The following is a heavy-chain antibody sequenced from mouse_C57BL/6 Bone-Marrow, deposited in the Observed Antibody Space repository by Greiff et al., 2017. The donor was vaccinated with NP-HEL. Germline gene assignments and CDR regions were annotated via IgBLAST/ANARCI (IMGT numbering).Heavy chain of an antibody. D-gene: IGHD1-1*01. CDR2: ISSGGSYT. Sequence: EVQRVESGGDLVKPGGSLKLSCAASGFTFSSYGMSWVRQPPDKRLEWVATISSGGSYTYYPDSVTGRFIISRDNAKNTLYLQMSSLKSEDTAMYYCARHGHYYGSSPWFAYWGQGTLVTVSA. V-gene: IGHV5-6*01. CDR3: ARHGHYYGSSPWFAY. CDR1: GFTFSSYG. J-gene: IGHJ3*01.